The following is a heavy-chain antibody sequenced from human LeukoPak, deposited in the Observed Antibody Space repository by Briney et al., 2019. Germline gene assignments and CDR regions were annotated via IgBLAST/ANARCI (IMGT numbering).Heavy chain of an antibody. CDR2: ISHTGNDI. Sequence: GGSLRLSCAASRFTFSTHSMNWVRQAPGKGLEWVSYISHTGNDIYYGESVKGRFTISRDNAKNSLYLQMHTLRAEDTAVYYCAGDGTGVLPGDAFDIWSQGTMVTVSS. V-gene: IGHV3-21*05. CDR3: AGDGTGVLPGDAFDI. J-gene: IGHJ3*02. D-gene: IGHD1-1*01. CDR1: RFTFSTHS.